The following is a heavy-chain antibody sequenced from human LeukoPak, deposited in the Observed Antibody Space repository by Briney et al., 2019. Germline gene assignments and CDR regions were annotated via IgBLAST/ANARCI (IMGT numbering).Heavy chain of an antibody. Sequence: PSETLSLTCTVSGGSISNYYWTWIRQPPGKGLECIGYVSYSGSTNYNPSLKSRVTISVETSKNQFSLKLSSVTAADTAVYYCARVKQIAVAGMGVFDHWGQGTLVTVSS. CDR3: ARVKQIAVAGMGVFDH. D-gene: IGHD6-19*01. V-gene: IGHV4-59*01. J-gene: IGHJ4*02. CDR1: GGSISNYY. CDR2: VSYSGST.